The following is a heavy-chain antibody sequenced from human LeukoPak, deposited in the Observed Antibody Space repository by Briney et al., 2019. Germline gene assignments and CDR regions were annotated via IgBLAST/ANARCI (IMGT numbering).Heavy chain of an antibody. CDR1: GFTFSNYW. CDR3: ATVRIVVVPAARALDY. J-gene: IGHJ4*02. V-gene: IGHV3-7*01. D-gene: IGHD2-2*01. CDR2: IKQDGSEE. Sequence: GGSLRLSCAVSGFTFSNYWMSWVRQAPGKGLEWVANIKQDGSEEYYVDSVKGRFTISRDNAKKSVYLQMNSLRAEDTAVYYCATVRIVVVPAARALDYWGQGTLVTVSS.